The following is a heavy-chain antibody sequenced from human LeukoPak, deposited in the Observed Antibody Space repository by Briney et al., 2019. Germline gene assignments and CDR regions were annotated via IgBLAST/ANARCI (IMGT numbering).Heavy chain of an antibody. CDR1: GGSISSYY. CDR2: IYYSGST. CDR3: AGPRNYDSSGYYS. V-gene: IGHV4-59*08. J-gene: IGHJ4*02. D-gene: IGHD3-22*01. Sequence: PSETLSLTCTVSGGSISSYYWSWIRQPPGKGLEWIGYIYYSGSTNYNPSLKSRVTISVDTSKNQFSLKLSSVTAADTAVYYCAGPRNYDSSGYYSWGQGTLVTVSS.